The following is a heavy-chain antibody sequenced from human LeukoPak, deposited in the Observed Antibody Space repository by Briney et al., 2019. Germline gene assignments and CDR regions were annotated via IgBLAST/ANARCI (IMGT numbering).Heavy chain of an antibody. CDR2: IRHDGSNK. CDR3: AKDFLYYDILTGYRYSDAFDI. CDR1: GFTFSGYG. V-gene: IGHV3-30*02. Sequence: GGSLRLSCAASGFTFSGYGMHWVRQAPGKGLEWVAFIRHDGSNKYYADSVKGRFTISRDNTKNTLYLQMNSLRAEDTAVYYCAKDFLYYDILTGYRYSDAFDIWGQGTMVTVSS. J-gene: IGHJ3*02. D-gene: IGHD3-9*01.